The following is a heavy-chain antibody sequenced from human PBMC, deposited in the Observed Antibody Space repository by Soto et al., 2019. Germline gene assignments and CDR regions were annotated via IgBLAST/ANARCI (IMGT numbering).Heavy chain of an antibody. Sequence: ASVKVSCKASGGTFSSYAISWVRQAPGQGLEWMGGIIPIFGTANYAQKFQGRVTITADESTSTAYMELSSLRSEDTAVYYCARIYRTSGSYSGFDYWGQGTLVTVSS. CDR1: GGTFSSYA. V-gene: IGHV1-69*13. J-gene: IGHJ4*02. CDR3: ARIYRTSGSYSGFDY. D-gene: IGHD1-26*01. CDR2: IIPIFGTA.